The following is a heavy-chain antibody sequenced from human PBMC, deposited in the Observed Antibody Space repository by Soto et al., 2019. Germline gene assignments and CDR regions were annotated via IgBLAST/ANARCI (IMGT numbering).Heavy chain of an antibody. V-gene: IGHV1-69*12. CDR3: ARAPYGDYGVGGPFGY. Sequence: QVQLVQSGAEVKKPGSSVKVSCKASGGTFSSYAISWVRQARGQGLEWMGGIIPIFGTANYAQKFQGRVTITADESTSTAYMELSSLRSEDTAVYYCARAPYGDYGVGGPFGYWGQGTLVTVSS. D-gene: IGHD4-17*01. J-gene: IGHJ4*02. CDR2: IIPIFGTA. CDR1: GGTFSSYA.